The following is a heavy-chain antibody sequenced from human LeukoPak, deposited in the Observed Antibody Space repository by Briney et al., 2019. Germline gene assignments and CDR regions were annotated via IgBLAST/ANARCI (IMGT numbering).Heavy chain of an antibody. CDR2: ISSSGSTI. J-gene: IGHJ4*02. D-gene: IGHD3-10*01. CDR3: ARELYGSGSYYYLFDY. V-gene: IGHV3-48*03. CDR1: GFTFSSYE. Sequence: GGSLRLSCAASGFTFSSYEMNWVRQASGKGLEWVSYISSSGSTIYYADSVKGRFTISRDNAKNSLYLQMNSLRAEDTAVYYCARELYGSGSYYYLFDYWGQGTLVTVSS.